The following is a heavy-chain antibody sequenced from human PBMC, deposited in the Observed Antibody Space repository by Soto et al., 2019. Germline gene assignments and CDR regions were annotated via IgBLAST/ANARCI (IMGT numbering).Heavy chain of an antibody. Sequence: QVQLQESGPGLVKASETLSLTCTVSGGSISTDYWSWIRQPPGKRLEYIGFIYNGGSPNYSPSLASRVTISPATSKNQFSLTLSSVTAADTAVYYCARGEWFLRGYGMDVWGRGTTVTVS. CDR2: IYNGGSP. J-gene: IGHJ6*02. CDR1: GGSISTDY. CDR3: ARGEWFLRGYGMDV. D-gene: IGHD3-3*01. V-gene: IGHV4-59*01.